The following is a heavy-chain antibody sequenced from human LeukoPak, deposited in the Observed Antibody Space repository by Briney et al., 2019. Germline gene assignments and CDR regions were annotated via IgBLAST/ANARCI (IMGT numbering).Heavy chain of an antibody. J-gene: IGHJ4*02. CDR2: IHFSGST. Sequence: KPSETLSLTCTVSDASISGYYWSWIRQPPGKGLEWIGSIHFSGSTNYNPSLRSRVTISVDTSNNQLSLKLSSVTAADTAVYYCARDLGGIYFDYWGQGTLVTVSS. CDR1: DASISGYY. CDR3: ARDLGGIYFDY. D-gene: IGHD1-26*01. V-gene: IGHV4-59*01.